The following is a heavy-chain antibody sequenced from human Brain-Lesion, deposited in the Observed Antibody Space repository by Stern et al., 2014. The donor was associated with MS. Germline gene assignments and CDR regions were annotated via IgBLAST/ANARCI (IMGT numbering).Heavy chain of an antibody. Sequence: VHLVESGGGVVQPGRPLRLSCVASGFTFGSCAMHWVRQAPGKGLEWVAGVPYDGSNKYYADSVKGRFTISRDNSQNTLYMQMSSLRPEDTAVYYCAKDRQYLTYFFDHWGQGSLVTVSS. V-gene: IGHV3-30*18. D-gene: IGHD2/OR15-2a*01. CDR1: GFTFGSCA. J-gene: IGHJ5*02. CDR2: VPYDGSNK. CDR3: AKDRQYLTYFFDH.